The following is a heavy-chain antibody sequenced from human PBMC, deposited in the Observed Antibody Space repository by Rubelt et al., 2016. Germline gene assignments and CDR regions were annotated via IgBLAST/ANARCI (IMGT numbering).Heavy chain of an antibody. CDR1: GFAFSTSA. CDR2: IIVGSGNT. Sequence: QMQLVLSGPEVKKPGTSLMISCKASGFAFSTSAIQWVRQAPGQRLEWIGWIIVGSGNTNYAQNFQDRVNITRDMSTRTADLDLSSLGSEGTAVYYCVAETYTTGCCHFDYWGQGTLLTVSS. J-gene: IGHJ4*02. V-gene: IGHV1-58*02. CDR3: VAETYTTGCCHFDY. D-gene: IGHD6-19*01.